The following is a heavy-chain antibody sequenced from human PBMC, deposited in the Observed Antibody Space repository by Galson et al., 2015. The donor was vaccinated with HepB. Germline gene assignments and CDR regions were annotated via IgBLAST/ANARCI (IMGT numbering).Heavy chain of an antibody. J-gene: IGHJ2*01. CDR1: GFTFSSYS. CDR3: AREGGTGVWYFDL. D-gene: IGHD1-14*01. V-gene: IGHV3-21*01. Sequence: SLRLSCAASGFTFSSYSMNWVRQAPGNGLEWVSSINSSSSYIYYADSVKGRFTISRDNAKNSLYLQMNSLRAEDTAVYYCAREGGTGVWYFDLWGRGTLVTVSS. CDR2: INSSSSYI.